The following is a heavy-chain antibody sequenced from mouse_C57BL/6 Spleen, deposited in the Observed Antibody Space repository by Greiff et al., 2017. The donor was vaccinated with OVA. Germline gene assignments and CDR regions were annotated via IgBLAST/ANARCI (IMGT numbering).Heavy chain of an antibody. CDR1: GYTFTSYW. J-gene: IGHJ3*01. Sequence: QVQLKQPGAELVKPGASVKLSCKASGYTFTSYWMHWVKQRPGQGLEWIGMIHPNSGSTNYNEKFKSKATLTVDKSSSTAYMQLSSLTSEDSAVYYCARIGYYGSSLADWGQGTLVTVAA. CDR2: IHPNSGST. CDR3: ARIGYYGSSLAD. D-gene: IGHD1-1*01. V-gene: IGHV1-64*01.